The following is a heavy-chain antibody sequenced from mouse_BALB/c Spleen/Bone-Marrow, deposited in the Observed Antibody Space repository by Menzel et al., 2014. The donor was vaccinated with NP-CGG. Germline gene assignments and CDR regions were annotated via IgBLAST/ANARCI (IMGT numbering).Heavy chain of an antibody. V-gene: IGHV1-26*01. Sequence: EVQLQQSGPELVKPGASVKMSCKASGYTFTDYYIKWVKQSHGKSLDWIGDINPNNGGTFYNQKFKGKATLTVDKSSSTAYMQLNSLTSEDSAVYYCARGYYYRYEFPYWGLGTLVTVSA. CDR2: INPNNGGT. CDR3: ARGYYYRYEFPY. CDR1: GYTFTDYY. J-gene: IGHJ3*01. D-gene: IGHD2-14*01.